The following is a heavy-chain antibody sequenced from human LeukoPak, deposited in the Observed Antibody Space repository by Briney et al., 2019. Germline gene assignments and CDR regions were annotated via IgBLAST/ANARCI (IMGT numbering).Heavy chain of an antibody. J-gene: IGHJ5*02. D-gene: IGHD3-9*01. CDR3: ARGYDIFTGPPEINWYDP. CDR1: GGTFSSYG. CDR2: IIPIFGTA. V-gene: IGHV1-69*13. Sequence: ASVKVSCKPSGGTFSSYGINRVRQAPGQGLEWMGGIIPIFGTANYAQKFQGRVTITADESTSTAYMEVSSLRSEDTAVYYCARGYDIFTGPPEINWYDPWGQGTLVTVSS.